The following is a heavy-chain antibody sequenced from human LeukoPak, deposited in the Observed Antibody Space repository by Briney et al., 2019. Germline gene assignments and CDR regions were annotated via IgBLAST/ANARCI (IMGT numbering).Heavy chain of an antibody. Sequence: GGSLRLSCAASGFTVSSNYMSWVREAPRKGLEWVSVIYSGGSTYYADSVKGRFTISRDNSKNTLYLQMNSLRAEDTAVYYCARDRRDYYDSSGYSYYFDYWGQGTLVTVSS. J-gene: IGHJ4*02. V-gene: IGHV3-66*02. D-gene: IGHD3-22*01. CDR3: ARDRRDYYDSSGYSYYFDY. CDR2: IYSGGST. CDR1: GFTVSSNY.